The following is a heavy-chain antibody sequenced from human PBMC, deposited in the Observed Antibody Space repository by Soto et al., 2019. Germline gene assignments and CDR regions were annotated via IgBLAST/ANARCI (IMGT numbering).Heavy chain of an antibody. CDR1: GFALSSYG. D-gene: IGHD6-19*01. CDR2: ISYNGNNK. CDR3: AKDRGHLAVAAITGGGDFDK. V-gene: IGHV3-30*18. Sequence: ESGGGVVQPGTSQKLSCTASGFALSSYGMHWVRQAPGKGLEWVSVISYNGNNKYYADSMRGRFTISRDNSRSTLYLQMDSLRPEDTAVYYCAKDRGHLAVAAITGGGDFDKWGQGTTVTVSS. J-gene: IGHJ3*01.